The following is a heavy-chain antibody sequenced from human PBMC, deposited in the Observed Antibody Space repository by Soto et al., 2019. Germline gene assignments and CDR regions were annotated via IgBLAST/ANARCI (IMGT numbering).Heavy chain of an antibody. V-gene: IGHV4-59*01. D-gene: IGHD3-3*01. Sequence: SETLSLTCTVSGGSISSYYWSWIRQPPGKGLEWIGYIYYSGSTNYNPSLKSRVTISVDTSKNQFSLKLSSVTAADTAAYYCARDGESFGDFWSGYYWAYWGQGTLVTVSS. CDR2: IYYSGST. CDR1: GGSISSYY. J-gene: IGHJ4*02. CDR3: ARDGESFGDFWSGYYWAY.